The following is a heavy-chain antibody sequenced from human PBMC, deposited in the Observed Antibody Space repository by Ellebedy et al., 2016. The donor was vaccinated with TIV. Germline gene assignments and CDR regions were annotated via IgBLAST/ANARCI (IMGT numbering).Heavy chain of an antibody. CDR2: ISWNSGSI. J-gene: IGHJ5*02. CDR3: ARKYSSAWWADH. CDR1: GFTFDDYA. D-gene: IGHD6-19*01. Sequence: SLKISCAASGFTFDDYAMHWVRQAPGQGLEWVSGISWNSGSIGYADSVKGRFTISRDNAKNSLYLQMNSLRGEDTAVYYCARKYSSAWWADHWGQGTLVTVSS. V-gene: IGHV3-9*01.